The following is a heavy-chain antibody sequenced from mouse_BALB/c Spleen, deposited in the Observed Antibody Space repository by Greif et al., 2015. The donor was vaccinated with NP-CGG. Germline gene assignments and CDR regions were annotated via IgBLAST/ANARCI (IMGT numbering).Heavy chain of an antibody. CDR1: GFTFSSYT. Sequence: VQLKESGGGLVQPGGSLKLSCAASGFTFSSYTMSWVRQTPEKRLEWVAYISNGGGSTYYPDTVKGRFTISRDNAKNTLYLQMSSLKSEDTAMYYCARWITTAFWYFDVWVAGTTVTVSS. V-gene: IGHV5-12-2*01. CDR3: ARWITTAFWYFDV. D-gene: IGHD1-2*01. J-gene: IGHJ1*01. CDR2: ISNGGGST.